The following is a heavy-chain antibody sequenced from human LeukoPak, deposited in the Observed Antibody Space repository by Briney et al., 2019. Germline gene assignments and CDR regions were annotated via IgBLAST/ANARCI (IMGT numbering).Heavy chain of an antibody. CDR2: IYYSGST. D-gene: IGHD3-3*01. CDR3: ARGSRRRVRPCYDFWSGRNYYGMDV. V-gene: IGHV4-59*12. Sequence: SETLSLTCTVSGGSISSYYWSWIRQPPGKGLEWIGYIYYSGSTNYNPSLKSRVTISVDTSKNQFSLKLSSVTAADTAVYYCARGSRRRVRPCYDFWSGRNYYGMDVWGQGTTVTVSS. CDR1: GGSISSYY. J-gene: IGHJ6*02.